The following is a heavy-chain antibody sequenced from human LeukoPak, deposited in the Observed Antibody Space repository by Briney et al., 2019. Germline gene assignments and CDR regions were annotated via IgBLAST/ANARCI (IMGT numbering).Heavy chain of an antibody. Sequence: PGGSLRLSCAASGFTFSDYCMSWIRQAPGKGPEWVSAISNNGGYTYYADSVQGRFTISRDNSKSTPCLQMNSLRAEDTAVYYCAKQLGYCSDGSCYFPYWGQGTLVTVSS. CDR2: ISNNGGYT. D-gene: IGHD2-15*01. V-gene: IGHV3-23*01. J-gene: IGHJ4*02. CDR3: AKQLGYCSDGSCYFPY. CDR1: GFTFSDYC.